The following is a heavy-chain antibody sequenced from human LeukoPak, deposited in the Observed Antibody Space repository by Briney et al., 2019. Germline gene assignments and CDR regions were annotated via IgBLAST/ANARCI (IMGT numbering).Heavy chain of an antibody. CDR1: GFTFSSYA. J-gene: IGHJ3*02. CDR2: VSGAAGST. Sequence: PGGSLRLSCAASGFTFSSYAMSWVRQAPGKGLEWVSAVSGAAGSTYYADSVKGRFSISRDNSKNTLYLQMNSLRAEDTAIYYCAKDFYSGNYYSPFDIWGQGTMVTVSS. D-gene: IGHD1-26*01. CDR3: AKDFYSGNYYSPFDI. V-gene: IGHV3-23*01.